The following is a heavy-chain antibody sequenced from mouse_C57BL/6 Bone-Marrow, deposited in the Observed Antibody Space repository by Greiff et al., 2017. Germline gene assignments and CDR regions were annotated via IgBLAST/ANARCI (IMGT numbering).Heavy chain of an antibody. CDR1: GYTFTSYW. V-gene: IGHV1-69*01. CDR3: ARDTYYFDY. J-gene: IGHJ2*01. Sequence: VQRVESGAELVMPGASVKLSCKASGYTFTSYWMHWVKQRPGQGLEWIGEIDPSDSYTNYNQKFKGKSTLTVDKSSSTAYMQLSSLTSEDSAVYYCARDTYYFDYWGQGTTLTVSS. CDR2: IDPSDSYT. D-gene: IGHD2-10*02.